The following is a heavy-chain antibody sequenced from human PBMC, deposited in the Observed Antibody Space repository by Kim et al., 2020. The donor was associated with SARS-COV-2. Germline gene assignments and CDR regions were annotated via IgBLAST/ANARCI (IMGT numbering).Heavy chain of an antibody. J-gene: IGHJ6*02. V-gene: IGHV4-61*01. CDR3: ASLGGGQWRYSSYGMDV. CDR1: GGSVSSGSYY. Sequence: SETLSLTCTVSGGSVSSGSYYWSWIRQPPGKGLEWIGYIYYSGSTNYNPSLKSRVTISVDTSKNQFSLKLSSVTAADTAVYYCASLGGGQWRYSSYGMDVWGQGTTVTVSS. CDR2: IYYSGST. D-gene: IGHD6-19*01.